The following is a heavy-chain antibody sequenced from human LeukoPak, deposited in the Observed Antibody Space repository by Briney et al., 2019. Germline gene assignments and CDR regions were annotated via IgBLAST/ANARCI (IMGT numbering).Heavy chain of an antibody. CDR1: GGSISSSSYY. Sequence: SETLSLTCSVSGGSISSSSYYWGWIRQPPGKGLEWLGSVYYSGSTYYNPSLKSRVTISLDTSKNQFSLKLSAVTAADTAVYYCARDLPFLGPHLFDSWGQGTLVTVSS. V-gene: IGHV4-39*07. CDR3: ARDLPFLGPHLFDS. D-gene: IGHD1-26*01. J-gene: IGHJ4*02. CDR2: VYYSGST.